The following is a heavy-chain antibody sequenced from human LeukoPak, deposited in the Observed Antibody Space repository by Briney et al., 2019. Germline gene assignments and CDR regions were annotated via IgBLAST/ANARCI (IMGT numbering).Heavy chain of an antibody. CDR3: ARTNYYYDSSGRFPTSYAFDI. CDR2: IYYSGST. CDR1: GGSISSGGYS. V-gene: IGHV4-31*03. J-gene: IGHJ3*02. D-gene: IGHD3-22*01. Sequence: SETLSLTCTVSGGSISSGGYSWSWIRQHPGKGLEWIGYIYYSGSTYYNPSLKSRVTISVDTSKNQFSLKLSSVTAADTAVYYCARTNYYYDSSGRFPTSYAFDIWGQGTMVTVSS.